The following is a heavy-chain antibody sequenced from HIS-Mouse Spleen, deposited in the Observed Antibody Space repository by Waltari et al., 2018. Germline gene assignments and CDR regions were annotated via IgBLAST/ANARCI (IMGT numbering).Heavy chain of an antibody. CDR1: GGSIGSRSYY. D-gene: IGHD6-13*01. J-gene: IGHJ2*01. V-gene: IGHV4-39*07. Sequence: QLQLQDSGPGLLQHSETLSVTCTVCGGSIGSRSYYGGWIRQPPGKGLEWIGSIYYSGSTYYNPSLKSRVTISVDTSKNQFSLKLSSVTAADTAVYYCAREIPYSSSWYDWYFDLWGRGTLVTVSS. CDR2: IYYSGST. CDR3: AREIPYSSSWYDWYFDL.